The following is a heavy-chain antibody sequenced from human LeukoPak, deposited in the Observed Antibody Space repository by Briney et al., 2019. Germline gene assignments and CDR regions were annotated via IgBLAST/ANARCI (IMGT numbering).Heavy chain of an antibody. V-gene: IGHV1-2*02. Sequence: ASVKVSCKASGYTFTGQYMHWVRQAPGQGLEWMGWINPNSGGTRYAQKFQGRVTMTRDTSISTAYMKLSRLTSDDTAVYYCARGAITGFDYWGHGTLVIVSS. D-gene: IGHD1-26*01. CDR3: ARGAITGFDY. J-gene: IGHJ4*01. CDR1: GYTFTGQY. CDR2: INPNSGGT.